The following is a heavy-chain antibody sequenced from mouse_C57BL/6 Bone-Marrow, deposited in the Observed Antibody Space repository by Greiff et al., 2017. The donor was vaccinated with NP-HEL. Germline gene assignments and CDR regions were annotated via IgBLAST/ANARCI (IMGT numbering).Heavy chain of an antibody. V-gene: IGHV1-80*01. CDR3: ARTRFSGDY. D-gene: IGHD1-1*01. J-gene: IGHJ4*01. CDR1: GYAFSSYW. Sequence: QVQLQQSGAELVKPGASVKISCKASGYAFSSYWMTWVKQRPGKGLEWIGQIYPGDGDTNYNGKFKGKATLTADKTSSTAYMQLSSLTSEDSAVYFFARTRFSGDYWGQGTSVTVSS. CDR2: IYPGDGDT.